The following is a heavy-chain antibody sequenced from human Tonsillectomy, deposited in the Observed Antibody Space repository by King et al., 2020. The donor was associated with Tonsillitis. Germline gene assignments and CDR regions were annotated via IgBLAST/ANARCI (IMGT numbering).Heavy chain of an antibody. CDR1: GGSFSGYY. D-gene: IGHD3-16*02. CDR2: INHSGST. CDR3: ARGRDVWGSYRSRSDY. Sequence: VQLQQWGAGLLKPSETLSLTCAVYGGSFSGYYWSWIRQPPGKGLEWIGEINHSGSTNYNPSLKSRVTISVDTSKNQFSLKLSSVTAADTAVYYCARGRDVWGSYRSRSDYWGQGTLVTVSS. J-gene: IGHJ4*02. V-gene: IGHV4-34*01.